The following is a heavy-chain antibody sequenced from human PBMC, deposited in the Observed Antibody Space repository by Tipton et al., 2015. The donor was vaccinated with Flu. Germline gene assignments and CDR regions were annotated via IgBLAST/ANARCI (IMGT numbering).Heavy chain of an antibody. D-gene: IGHD2-2*01. V-gene: IGHV1-69*18. J-gene: IGHJ6*02. CDR3: ARDLYCSTITCYSMDV. CDR1: GGTFSSFG. Sequence: QLVQSGAEVKKPGSSVKVSCKASGGTFSSFGVSWVRLAPGQGLEWMGRIIPTFGAANYAQKFQGRVTITADESRTTVYMELSSLRSDDTAVYYCARDLYCSTITCYSMDVWGQGTTVTVSS. CDR2: IIPTFGAA.